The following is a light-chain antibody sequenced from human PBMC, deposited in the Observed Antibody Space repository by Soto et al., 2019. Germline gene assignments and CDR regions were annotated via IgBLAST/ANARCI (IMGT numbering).Light chain of an antibody. Sequence: EIVLTQSPGTLPLSPGERATLSCRASQSVSSIYLAWYQQKPGQAPRLLMYGASSRATGIPDRFSGSGSGTDFTLTISRLEPEDFAVYYCQQYGTSRWTFXQGTKVDIK. CDR1: QSVSSIY. V-gene: IGKV3-20*01. CDR3: QQYGTSRWT. J-gene: IGKJ1*01. CDR2: GAS.